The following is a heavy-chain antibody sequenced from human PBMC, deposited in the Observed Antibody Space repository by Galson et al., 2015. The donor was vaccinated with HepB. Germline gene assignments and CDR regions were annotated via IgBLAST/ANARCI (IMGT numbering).Heavy chain of an antibody. Sequence: SLRLSCAASGFTFTTYSMCWVRQAPGEGLEWISSIFPSGSGTYYADSVKGRFTISRDDSKNTLYLQMNSLRAEDTAVYYCARDRRKTDYYYMDVCGKGTTVTVSS. CDR3: ARDRRKTDYYYMDV. CDR1: GFTFTTYS. CDR2: IFPSGSGT. J-gene: IGHJ6*03. V-gene: IGHV3-23*01.